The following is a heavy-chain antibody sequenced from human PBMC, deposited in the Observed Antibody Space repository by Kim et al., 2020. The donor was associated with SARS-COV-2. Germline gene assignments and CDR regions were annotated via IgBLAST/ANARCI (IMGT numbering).Heavy chain of an antibody. D-gene: IGHD4-17*01. CDR2: IYSGGST. Sequence: GGSLRLSCAASGFTVSSNYMSWVRQAPGKGLEWVSVIYSGGSTYYADSVKGRFTISRDNSKNTLYLQMNSLRAADTAVYYCARDLITTVTDYGMDVWGQG. CDR1: GFTVSSNY. J-gene: IGHJ6*02. V-gene: IGHV3-66*01. CDR3: ARDLITTVTDYGMDV.